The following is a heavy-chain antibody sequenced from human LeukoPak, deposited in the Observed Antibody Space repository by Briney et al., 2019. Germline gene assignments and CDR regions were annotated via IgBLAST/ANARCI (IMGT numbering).Heavy chain of an antibody. CDR1: GNSFGDYY. CDR3: ARVWARLGSGWPNFDY. Sequence: SETLSHTCTVSGNSFGDYYWSWIRQPAGKGLEWIGYIYYSGSTNYNPSLKSRVTISVDTSKNQFSLKLSSVTAADTAVYYCARVWARLGSGWPNFDYWGQGTLVTVSS. D-gene: IGHD6-19*01. CDR2: IYYSGST. V-gene: IGHV4-59*01. J-gene: IGHJ4*02.